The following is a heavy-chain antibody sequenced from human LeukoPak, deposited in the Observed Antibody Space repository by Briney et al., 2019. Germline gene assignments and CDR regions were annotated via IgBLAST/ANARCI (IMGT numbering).Heavy chain of an antibody. Sequence: SETLSLTCSVSGDSISSYYWSWIRQPPGKGLEWIGYIYYSESSNYKPSLKSRVTISVDTSKNQFSLNLRSVTAADTAVYYCARAGSGWSFDYWGQGTLVTVSS. J-gene: IGHJ4*02. CDR1: GDSISSYY. CDR3: ARAGSGWSFDY. CDR2: IYYSESS. D-gene: IGHD6-19*01. V-gene: IGHV4-59*01.